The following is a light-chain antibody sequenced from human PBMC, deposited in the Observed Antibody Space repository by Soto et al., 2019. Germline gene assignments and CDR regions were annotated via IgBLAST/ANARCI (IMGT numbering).Light chain of an antibody. CDR3: QQSFSTPIT. J-gene: IGKJ5*01. V-gene: IGKV1-39*01. CDR1: QSIRSY. CDR2: DAS. Sequence: DIQMTQSPSSLSASVGERVTITCRASQSIRSYLNWYQQKPGKAPKLLIYDASSLQSGVPSRFSGSESVTDFTLTISSLQPEDFATYYCQQSFSTPITFGQGTRLEIK.